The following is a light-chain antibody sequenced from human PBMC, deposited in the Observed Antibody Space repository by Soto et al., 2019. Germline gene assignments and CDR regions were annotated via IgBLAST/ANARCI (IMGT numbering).Light chain of an antibody. CDR3: SSYTSSSTPWV. CDR1: SSDVGGYNY. V-gene: IGLV2-14*01. Sequence: QSALTQPAFVSGSPGQSITISCTGTSSDVGGYNYVSWYQQHPGKAPKLMIYEVSNRPSGVSNRFSGSKSDNTASLTISGLQAEDEADYYCSSYTSSSTPWVFGTGTKVTVL. CDR2: EVS. J-gene: IGLJ1*01.